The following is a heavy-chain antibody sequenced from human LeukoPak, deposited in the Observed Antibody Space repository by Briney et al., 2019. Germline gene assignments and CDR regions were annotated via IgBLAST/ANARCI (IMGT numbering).Heavy chain of an antibody. CDR1: GFTFSSYR. CDR3: ARDRRLDY. Sequence: GRSLRLSCAASGFTFSSYRMNWARQAPGKGLEWVSSISSGSSYIYYADSVKGRFTISRDNAKNSLYLQMSSLRAEDTAVYYCARDRRLDYWGQGTLVTVSS. J-gene: IGHJ4*02. V-gene: IGHV3-21*01. CDR2: ISSGSSYI.